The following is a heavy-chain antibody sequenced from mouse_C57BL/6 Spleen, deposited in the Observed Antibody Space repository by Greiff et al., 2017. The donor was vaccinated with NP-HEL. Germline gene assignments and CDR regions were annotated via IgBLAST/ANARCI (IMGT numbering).Heavy chain of an antibody. CDR2: ISSGGSYT. D-gene: IGHD2-5*01. Sequence: EVQGVESGGDLVKPGGSLKLSCAASGFTFSSYGMSWVRQTPDKRLEWVATISSGGSYTYYPDSVKGRFPISRDNAKNTLYLEMSSLKSEDTAMYYCARLAYYSNYYFDYWGQGTTLTVSS. V-gene: IGHV5-6*01. CDR1: GFTFSSYG. CDR3: ARLAYYSNYYFDY. J-gene: IGHJ2*01.